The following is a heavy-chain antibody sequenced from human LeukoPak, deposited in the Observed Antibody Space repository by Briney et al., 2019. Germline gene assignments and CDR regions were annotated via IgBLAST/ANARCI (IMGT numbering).Heavy chain of an antibody. J-gene: IGHJ5*02. CDR1: GGTFSIYA. V-gene: IGHV1-69*01. D-gene: IGHD6-6*01. CDR3: ARTGIAARFWFDP. CDR2: IIPIFGTA. Sequence: SVKVSCKSSGGTFSIYAISWVRQAPGQGLEWMGGIIPIFGTANYAQKFQGRVTITADESTSTAYMELSSLRSEDTAVYYCARTGIAARFWFDPWGQGTLVTVSS.